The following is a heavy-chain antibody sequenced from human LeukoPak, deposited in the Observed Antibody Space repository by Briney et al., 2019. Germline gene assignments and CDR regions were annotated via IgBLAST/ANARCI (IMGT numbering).Heavy chain of an antibody. CDR2: IYSGDSDT. V-gene: IGHV5-51*01. D-gene: IGHD3-22*01. Sequence: WESLKISCRGSGYSFTSYWLGRDRQMPRKGLEWMGGIYSGDSDTRYSPSFQGQVTISADKSISTAYLQWSSLKASDTAMSYCARHYYDSSGYYYAVDYWGQGTLVTVSS. CDR1: GYSFTSYW. J-gene: IGHJ4*02. CDR3: ARHYYDSSGYYYAVDY.